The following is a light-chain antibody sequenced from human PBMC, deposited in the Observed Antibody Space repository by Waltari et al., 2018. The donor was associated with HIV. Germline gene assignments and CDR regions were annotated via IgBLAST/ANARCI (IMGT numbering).Light chain of an antibody. V-gene: IGKV1-39*01. CDR2: GAS. Sequence: DIQMTQSPSSLSASVGDRVTVSCRASQDIYKYINWYHQKPGKAPKLLIYGASTLQSGVPSRFSGSGSGTDFTLTITSLQPEDFGTYYCQQSYGVPLTFGGGTKVEIK. CDR1: QDIYKY. J-gene: IGKJ4*01. CDR3: QQSYGVPLT.